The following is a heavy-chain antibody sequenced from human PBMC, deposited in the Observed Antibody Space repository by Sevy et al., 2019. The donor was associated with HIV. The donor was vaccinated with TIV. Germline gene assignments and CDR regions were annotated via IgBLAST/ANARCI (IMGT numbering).Heavy chain of an antibody. D-gene: IGHD6-19*01. J-gene: IGHJ4*02. CDR2: IKQDGSEK. CDR3: AAWYTSGYLTY. CDR1: GFTFSSYW. Sequence: GGSLRLSCAASGFTFSSYWMTWVRQAPGKGLEWVANIKQDGSEKYYVDSVKGRFTISRDNAKNSLYLQMNSLRAEDTAIYYCAAWYTSGYLTYWGQGTLVTVSS. V-gene: IGHV3-7*01.